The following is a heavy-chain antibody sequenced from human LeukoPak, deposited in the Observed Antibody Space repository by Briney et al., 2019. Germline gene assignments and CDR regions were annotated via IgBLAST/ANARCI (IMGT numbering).Heavy chain of an antibody. J-gene: IGHJ4*02. CDR1: GFTVSSNY. CDR2: IYSGGSA. CDR3: ARDLLDTYYYGSGSYEGPDY. D-gene: IGHD3-10*01. Sequence: PGGSLRLSCAASGFTVSSNYMSWVRQAPGKGLEWVSVIYSGGSAYYADSVKGRFTISRDNSKNTLYLQMNSLRAEDTAVYYCARDLLDTYYYGSGSYEGPDYWGQGTLVTVSS. V-gene: IGHV3-53*01.